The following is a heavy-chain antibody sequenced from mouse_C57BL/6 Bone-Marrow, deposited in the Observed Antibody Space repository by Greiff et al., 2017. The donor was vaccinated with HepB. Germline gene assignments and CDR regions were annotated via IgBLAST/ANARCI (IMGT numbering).Heavy chain of an antibody. CDR2: IDPSDSYT. Sequence: QVQLQQPGAELVKPGASVKLSCKASGYTFTSYWMQWVKQRPGQGLEWIGEIDPSDSYTNYNQKFKGKATLTVETSSSPAYMQLSSLTSEDSAVYYCAREDYGNSYWYFDVWGTGTTVTVSS. V-gene: IGHV1-50*01. J-gene: IGHJ1*03. D-gene: IGHD2-1*01. CDR3: AREDYGNSYWYFDV. CDR1: GYTFTSYW.